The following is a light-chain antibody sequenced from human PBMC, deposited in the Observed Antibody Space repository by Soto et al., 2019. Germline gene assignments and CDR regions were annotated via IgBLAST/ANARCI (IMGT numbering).Light chain of an antibody. CDR3: QQYNSYSGT. J-gene: IGKJ1*01. Sequence: DIQITQSPSTLSASVGDRVTITCRASQNINSWLAWYQQKPGTAPKLLIYDASSLESGVPSRFGGSGSGTEFTLTISSLQPDDFATYYCQQYNSYSGTFGQGTKVDIK. V-gene: IGKV1-5*01. CDR2: DAS. CDR1: QNINSW.